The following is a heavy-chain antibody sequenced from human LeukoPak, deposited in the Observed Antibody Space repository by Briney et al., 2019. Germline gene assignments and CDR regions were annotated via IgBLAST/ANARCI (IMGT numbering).Heavy chain of an antibody. Sequence: GRSLRLSCAASGFTFSSYAIHWVRQAPGKGLEWVAVISYDGSNKYYADSVKGRFTISRDNSKNTLYLQMNSLRAEDTAVYYCARAGDYYFDYWGQGTLVTVSS. CDR2: ISYDGSNK. J-gene: IGHJ4*02. CDR3: ARAGDYYFDY. V-gene: IGHV3-30-3*01. D-gene: IGHD3-16*01. CDR1: GFTFSSYA.